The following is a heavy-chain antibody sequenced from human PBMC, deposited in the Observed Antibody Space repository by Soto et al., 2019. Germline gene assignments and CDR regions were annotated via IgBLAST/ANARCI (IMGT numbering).Heavy chain of an antibody. CDR2: ISYDGTNK. J-gene: IGHJ6*02. CDR1: GFFFSDYG. Sequence: HPGGSLRLSCEGSGFFFSDYGMHWVRQAPGKGLEWVAVISYDGTNKYYGDSAKGRFTIARDNSRNTLYLEMNSLSEEDTAVYSWSKDAGATTPHGPSLVAWYCSYAMVVWGQGIMVT. V-gene: IGHV3-30*18. CDR3: SKDAGATTPHGPSLVAWYCSYAMVV. D-gene: IGHD4-17*01.